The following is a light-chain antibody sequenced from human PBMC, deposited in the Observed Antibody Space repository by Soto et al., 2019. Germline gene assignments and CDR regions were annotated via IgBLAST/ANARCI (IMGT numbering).Light chain of an antibody. V-gene: IGKV1-6*01. J-gene: IGKJ4*02. CDR3: LQDYYCPLT. CDR1: QGIRND. Sequence: AIQMTQSPFSLSAFVGGRVTITCRASQGIRNDLGWYQQKPGKAPTLLIYAASSLQSGVPSRFRGSGSGTDSSLTYCSLQPEYLATQHCLQDYYCPLTFGGG. CDR2: AAS.